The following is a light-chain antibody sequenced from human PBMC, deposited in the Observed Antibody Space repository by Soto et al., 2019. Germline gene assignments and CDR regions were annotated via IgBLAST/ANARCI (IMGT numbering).Light chain of an antibody. CDR1: NSNIGTNT. V-gene: IGLV1-44*01. CDR3: AAWDDSLNGYV. CDR2: TNN. Sequence: QSALTQPPSASATPGQRVTISCSGSNSNIGTNTVNWYQQLPGTAPRLLIYTNNQRPSGVPQRFSGSKTGTSASLAIGGLQSEDGADYYCAAWDDSLNGYVFGTGTKVTV. J-gene: IGLJ1*01.